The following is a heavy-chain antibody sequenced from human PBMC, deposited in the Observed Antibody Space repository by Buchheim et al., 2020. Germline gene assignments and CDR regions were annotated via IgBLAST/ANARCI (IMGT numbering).Heavy chain of an antibody. Sequence: QVQLVESGGGVVQPGRSLRLSCAASGFTFSSYAMHWVRQAPGKGLEWVAVISYDGSNKYYADSVKGRFTISRDNSKNTLYLQMNSLRAEDTAVYYCARDRSVAGTDLYFDYWGQGTL. D-gene: IGHD6-19*01. V-gene: IGHV3-30-3*01. CDR1: GFTFSSYA. CDR3: ARDRSVAGTDLYFDY. CDR2: ISYDGSNK. J-gene: IGHJ4*02.